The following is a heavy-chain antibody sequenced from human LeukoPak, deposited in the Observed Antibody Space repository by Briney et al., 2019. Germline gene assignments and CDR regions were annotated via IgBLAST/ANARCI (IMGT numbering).Heavy chain of an antibody. Sequence: PSETLSLTCAVYGGSFSGSAMHWVRQASGKGLEWVGRIRSKANSYATAYAASVKGRFTISRDDSKNTAYLRMNSLKTEDTAVYYCTRHNEYSSSFPYYYYGMDVWGQGTTVTVSS. CDR3: TRHNEYSSSFPYYYYGMDV. D-gene: IGHD6-6*01. V-gene: IGHV3-73*01. CDR1: GGSFSGSA. J-gene: IGHJ6*02. CDR2: IRSKANSYAT.